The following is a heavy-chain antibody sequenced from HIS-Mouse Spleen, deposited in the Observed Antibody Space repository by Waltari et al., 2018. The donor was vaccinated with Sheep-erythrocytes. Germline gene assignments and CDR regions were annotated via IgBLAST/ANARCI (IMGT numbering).Heavy chain of an antibody. V-gene: IGHV4-39*01. J-gene: IGHJ4*02. CDR2: IYYSWST. CDR3: ARHKDTAMVHFDY. D-gene: IGHD5-18*01. CDR1: GGSISSSSYY. Sequence: QLQLQESGPGLVKPSETLSLTCPVSGGSISSSSYYWGWIRQPPGKGLEWIGCIYYSWSTYYNPSLKSRVTISVDTSKNQFSLRLSSVTAADTAVYYCARHKDTAMVHFDYWGQGTLVTVSS.